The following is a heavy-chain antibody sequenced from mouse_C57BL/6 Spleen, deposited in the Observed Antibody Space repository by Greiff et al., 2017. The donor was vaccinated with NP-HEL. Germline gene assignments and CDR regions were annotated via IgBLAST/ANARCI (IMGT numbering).Heavy chain of an antibody. CDR3: ARRGVEYFDY. CDR2: IDPSDSYT. Sequence: QVQLQQPGAELVKPGASVKLSCKASGYTFTSYWMQWVKQRPGQGLEWIGEIDPSDSYTNYNLKFKGKATLTVDTSSSTAYMQLSSLTSEDSAVYYCARRGVEYFDYWGQGTTLTVSS. CDR1: GYTFTSYW. D-gene: IGHD1-1*02. V-gene: IGHV1-50*01. J-gene: IGHJ2*01.